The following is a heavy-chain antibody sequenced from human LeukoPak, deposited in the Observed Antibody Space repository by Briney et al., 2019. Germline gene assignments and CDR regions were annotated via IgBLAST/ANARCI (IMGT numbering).Heavy chain of an antibody. D-gene: IGHD3-9*01. CDR1: KLTFGSYA. CDR2: ISGSGGST. V-gene: IGHV3-23*01. J-gene: IGHJ4*02. CDR3: AKDRASVYDILNYGQYFDY. Sequence: PGGSLRLSCAASKLTFGSYAMSWVRQAPGKGLEWVSGISGSGGSTYYADSVRGRFTISRDNSKNTLYLQMNSLRVEDTAVYYCAKDRASVYDILNYGQYFDYWGQGTLVTVSS.